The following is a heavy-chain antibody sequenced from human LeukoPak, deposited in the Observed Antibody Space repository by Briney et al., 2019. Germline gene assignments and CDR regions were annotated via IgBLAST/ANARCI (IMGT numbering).Heavy chain of an antibody. Sequence: SETLSLTCTVSGGSIGSYYWSWIRQPPGKGLEWIGYIYYSGSTNYNPSLKSRVTISVDTSKNQFSLKLSSVTAADTAVYYCARDLGFCGGDCYSHNWFDPWGQGTLVTVSS. CDR1: GGSIGSYY. CDR2: IYYSGST. V-gene: IGHV4-59*01. CDR3: ARDLGFCGGDCYSHNWFDP. D-gene: IGHD2-21*02. J-gene: IGHJ5*02.